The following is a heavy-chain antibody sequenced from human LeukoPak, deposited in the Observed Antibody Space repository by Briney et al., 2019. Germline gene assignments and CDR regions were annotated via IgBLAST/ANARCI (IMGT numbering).Heavy chain of an antibody. V-gene: IGHV3-48*04. CDR2: ISGSSSGSTSIT. J-gene: IGHJ4*02. Sequence: GGSLRLSCEFSGIIFSTYAMNWVRQAPGKGLEWIPYISGSSSGSTSITQYADSVKGRFTISRDNAKNSLHLQMDSLSAEDTAVYYCARDFWSGYYTEDWGQGALVIVSS. D-gene: IGHD3-3*01. CDR1: GIIFSTYA. CDR3: ARDFWSGYYTED.